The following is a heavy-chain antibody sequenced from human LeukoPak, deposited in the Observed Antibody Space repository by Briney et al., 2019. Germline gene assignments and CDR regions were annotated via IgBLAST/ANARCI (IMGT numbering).Heavy chain of an antibody. CDR3: ARDQGAAGFDY. D-gene: IGHD6-13*01. CDR2: IYTSGST. CDR1: GGSISSYY. Sequence: PSETLSLTCTVSGGSISSYYWSWIRQPAGKGLEWIGRIYTSGSTNYNPSLKSRVTMSVDTSKNQFSLKLSSVTADTAVYYCARDQGAAGFDYWGQGTLVTVSS. V-gene: IGHV4-4*07. J-gene: IGHJ4*02.